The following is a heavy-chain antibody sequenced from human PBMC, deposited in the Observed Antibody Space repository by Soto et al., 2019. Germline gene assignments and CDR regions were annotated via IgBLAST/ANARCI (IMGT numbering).Heavy chain of an antibody. CDR2: MYSGGTAT. CDR3: ARDRGYDAHDYYYNAMDV. J-gene: IGHJ6*02. CDR1: GFTVSNNY. V-gene: IGHV3-53*01. D-gene: IGHD3-10*01. Sequence: PGGSLRLSCAASGFTVSNNYMTWVRQAPGKGLEWVSVMYSGGTATSYADSVKGRFTVSRDNSKNTVSLQLDSLRAEDTAVYYCARDRGYDAHDYYYNAMDVWGQGTTVTVSS.